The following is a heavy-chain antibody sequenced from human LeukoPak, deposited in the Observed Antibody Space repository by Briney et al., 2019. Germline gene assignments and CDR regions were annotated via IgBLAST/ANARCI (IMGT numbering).Heavy chain of an antibody. Sequence: SETLSLTCTVSGGSISSYYWSWIRQPPGKRLEWIGYIYYSGSTNYNPSLKSRVTISVDTSKNQFSLKLSSVTAADTAVYYCARSAARHLDYWGQGNLVTVSS. CDR2: IYYSGST. CDR1: GGSISSYY. CDR3: ARSAARHLDY. D-gene: IGHD6-6*01. J-gene: IGHJ4*02. V-gene: IGHV4-59*01.